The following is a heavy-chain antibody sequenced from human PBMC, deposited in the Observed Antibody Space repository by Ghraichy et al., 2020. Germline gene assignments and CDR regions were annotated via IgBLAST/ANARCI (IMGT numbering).Heavy chain of an antibody. Sequence: SETLSLTCAVYGGSFSGYYWSWIRQPPGKGLEWIGEINHSGSTNYNPSLKSRVTISVDTSKNQFSLKLSSVTAADTAVYYCAKIRTLYDYIWGSYPSTWFDPWGQGTLVTVSS. J-gene: IGHJ5*02. D-gene: IGHD3-16*01. V-gene: IGHV4-34*01. CDR1: GGSFSGYY. CDR2: INHSGST. CDR3: AKIRTLYDYIWGSYPSTWFDP.